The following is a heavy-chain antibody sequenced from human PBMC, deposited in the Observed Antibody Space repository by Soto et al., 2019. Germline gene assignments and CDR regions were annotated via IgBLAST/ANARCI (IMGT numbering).Heavy chain of an antibody. D-gene: IGHD4-17*01. CDR3: ARGTVLTHFDY. CDR1: GYTFTSYA. CDR2: INAGNGNT. J-gene: IGHJ4*02. V-gene: IGHV1-3*05. Sequence: QVQLVQSGAEEKKPGASVKVSCKASGYTFTSYAMHWVRQAPGQRLEWMGWINAGNGNTKYSQKFQGRVTITRDTAASTAYMEPSSLRSEDTAVYYCARGTVLTHFDYWGQGALVTVSS.